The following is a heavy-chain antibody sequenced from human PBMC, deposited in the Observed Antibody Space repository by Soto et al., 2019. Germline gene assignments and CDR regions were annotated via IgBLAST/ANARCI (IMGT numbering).Heavy chain of an antibody. CDR2: IIPILGIA. Sequence: QVQLVQSGAEVKKPGSSVKVSCKASGGTFSSYTISWVRQAPGQGLEWMGRIIPILGIANYAQKFQGRVTIXXDXTXXTAYMELSSLRSEDTAVYYCAREASMTTVVRNLDSWGQGTLVTVSS. D-gene: IGHD4-17*01. CDR3: AREASMTTVVRNLDS. J-gene: IGHJ4*02. CDR1: GGTFSSYT. V-gene: IGHV1-69*02.